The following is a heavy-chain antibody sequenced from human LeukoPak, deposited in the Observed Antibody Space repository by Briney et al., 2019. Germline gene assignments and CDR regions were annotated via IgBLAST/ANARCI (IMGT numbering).Heavy chain of an antibody. CDR1: GGTFSSYA. CDR3: AGYCSSTSCSDPYNWFDP. V-gene: IGHV1-69*05. Sequence: ASVKVSCKASGGTFSSYAISWVRQAPGQGLEWMGGIIPIFGTANYAQKFQGRVTITTDESTSTAYMELSSLRSEDTAVYYCAGYCSSTSCSDPYNWFDPWGQGALVTVSS. D-gene: IGHD2-2*01. CDR2: IIPIFGTA. J-gene: IGHJ5*02.